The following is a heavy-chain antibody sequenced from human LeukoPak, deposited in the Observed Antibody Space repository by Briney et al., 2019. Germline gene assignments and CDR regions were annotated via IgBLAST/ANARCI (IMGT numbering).Heavy chain of an antibody. CDR3: ARVIQFDY. CDR1: GFTFSTYG. CDR2: ISGSSTTT. J-gene: IGHJ4*02. Sequence: PGGSLRLSCAASGFTFSTYGMNWVRQAPGKGLEWVSYISGSSTTTYYADSVKGRFTISRDNAKNSLYLQMDSLRDDDTAVYYCARVIQFDYWGQGILVTVSS. V-gene: IGHV3-48*02.